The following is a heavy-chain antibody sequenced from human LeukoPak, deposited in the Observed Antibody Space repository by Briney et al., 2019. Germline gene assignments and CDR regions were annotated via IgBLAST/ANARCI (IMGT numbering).Heavy chain of an antibody. D-gene: IGHD2-2*01. CDR1: GGSISSRNW. J-gene: IGHJ5*02. CDR2: INHSGST. V-gene: IGHV4-4*02. CDR3: ARYSPDIVVVPAAINWFDP. Sequence: PSETLSLTCAVSGGSISSRNWWSWVRQPPGKGLEWIGEINHSGSTNYNPSLKSRVTISVDTSKNQFSLKLSSVTAADTAVYYCARYSPDIVVVPAAINWFDPWGQGTLVTVSS.